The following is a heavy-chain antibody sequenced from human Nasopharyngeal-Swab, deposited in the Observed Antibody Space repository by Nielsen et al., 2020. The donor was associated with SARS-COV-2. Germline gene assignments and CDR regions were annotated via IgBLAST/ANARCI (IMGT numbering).Heavy chain of an antibody. J-gene: IGHJ5*02. D-gene: IGHD6-19*01. CDR3: ARQCVPVVGPCNWLNP. V-gene: IGHV4-39*01. CDR1: GGSITRDIHY. CDR2: IFHSGNT. Sequence: SETLSLTCTVSGGSITRDIHYWGWIRQPPGKGLDWIGTIFHSGNTYYNPSLKGRVTISVDTSKNQFSLELTSVTAADTAVYYCARQCVPVVGPCNWLNPWGQGALVTVSS.